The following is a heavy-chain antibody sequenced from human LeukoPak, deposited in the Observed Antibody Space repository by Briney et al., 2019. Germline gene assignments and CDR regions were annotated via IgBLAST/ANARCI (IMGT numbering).Heavy chain of an antibody. CDR2: IIPIFGTA. D-gene: IGHD3-10*01. Sequence: ASVKVSCKASGGTSSSYAISWVRQAPGQGLEWMGGIIPIFGTANYAQKFQGRVTITTDESTSTAYMELSSLRSEDTAVYYCARDLTIMVRGVITTNWFDPWGQGTLVTVSS. CDR1: GGTSSSYA. V-gene: IGHV1-69*05. J-gene: IGHJ5*02. CDR3: ARDLTIMVRGVITTNWFDP.